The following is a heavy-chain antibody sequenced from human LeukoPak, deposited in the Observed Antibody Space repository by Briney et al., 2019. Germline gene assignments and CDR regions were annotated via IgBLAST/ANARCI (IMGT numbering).Heavy chain of an antibody. V-gene: IGHV4-34*01. CDR2: INHSGSN. J-gene: IGHJ5*02. D-gene: IGHD3-3*01. CDR1: GGSFSGYY. Sequence: SETLSLTCAVYGGSFSGYYWSWIRQPPGKGLEWIGEINHSGSNNYNPSLKSRVTISVDTSKNQFSLKLSSVTAADTAVYYCARKWQTIFGVVRNWFDPWGQGTLVTVSS. CDR3: ARKWQTIFGVVRNWFDP.